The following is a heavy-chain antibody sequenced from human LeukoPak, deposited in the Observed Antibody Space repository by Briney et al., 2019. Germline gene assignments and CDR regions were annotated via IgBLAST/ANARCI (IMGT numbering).Heavy chain of an antibody. CDR1: GGSFSGYY. J-gene: IGHJ4*02. V-gene: IGHV4-34*01. D-gene: IGHD3-9*01. Sequence: SETLSLTCAVYGGSFSGYYWSWIRQPPGKGLEWIGEINHSGSTNYNPSLKSRVTISVDTSKNQFSLKLSSVTAADTAVYYCARSSSLRYFDWTTYFDYWGQGTLVTVSS. CDR2: INHSGST. CDR3: ARSSSLRYFDWTTYFDY.